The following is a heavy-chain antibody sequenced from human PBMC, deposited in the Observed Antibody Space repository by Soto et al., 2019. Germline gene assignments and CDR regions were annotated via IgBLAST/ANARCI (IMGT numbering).Heavy chain of an antibody. V-gene: IGHV4-59*02. Sequence: SETLSLTCTVSGGSVTGYYWSWIRQPPGRGLEWIGYIYYAGTTLYTPSLNSRVTISVDTSKNQFSLKLSSVTAADTAVYYCARHGAVPKLRNGMGVWGQGTTVTVSS. CDR3: ARHGAVPKLRNGMGV. CDR1: GGSVTGYY. CDR2: IYYAGTT. J-gene: IGHJ6*02.